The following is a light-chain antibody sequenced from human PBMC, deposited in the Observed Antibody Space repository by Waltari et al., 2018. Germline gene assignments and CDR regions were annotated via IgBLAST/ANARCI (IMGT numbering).Light chain of an antibody. V-gene: IGLV2-14*02. J-gene: IGLJ1*01. Sequence: QSALPQPASVSGSPGQSVTIPCTGTSGDVGGYNLASSYQHHPGPPPNLLIYEASERPLGVSNRFTGSKSGGTASLTISGLQADDEADYYCSSYTNTRIYVFGTGTKVTVL. CDR2: EAS. CDR3: SSYTNTRIYV. CDR1: SGDVGGYNL.